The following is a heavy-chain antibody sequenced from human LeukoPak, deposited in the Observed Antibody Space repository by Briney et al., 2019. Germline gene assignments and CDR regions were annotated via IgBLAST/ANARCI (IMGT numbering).Heavy chain of an antibody. V-gene: IGHV3-20*01. J-gene: IGHJ4*02. CDR1: GFTFDDYG. CDR2: INWNGGST. D-gene: IGHD3-22*01. CDR3: ARDRGGDSSGYFDY. Sequence: GGSLRLSCAASGFTFDDYGMSWVRQAPGKGLEWVSGINWNGGSTGYADSVKGRFTISRDNAKNSLYLQMNSLRAEDTALYHCARDRGGDSSGYFDYWGQGTLVTVSS.